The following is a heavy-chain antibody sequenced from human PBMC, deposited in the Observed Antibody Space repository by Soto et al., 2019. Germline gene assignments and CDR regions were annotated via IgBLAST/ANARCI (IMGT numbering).Heavy chain of an antibody. J-gene: IGHJ3*02. D-gene: IGHD3-22*01. CDR1: GGSISSGGYY. V-gene: IGHV4-31*03. CDR2: IYYSGST. CDR3: ARVARYYYDSSGFFGAFDI. Sequence: QVQLQESGPGLVKPSQTLSLTCTVSGGSISSGGYYWSWIRQHPGKGLEWIGYIYYSGSTYYNPSLKGRVTISVDTSKNQFSLKLSSVTAADTAVYYCARVARYYYDSSGFFGAFDIWGQGTMVTVSS.